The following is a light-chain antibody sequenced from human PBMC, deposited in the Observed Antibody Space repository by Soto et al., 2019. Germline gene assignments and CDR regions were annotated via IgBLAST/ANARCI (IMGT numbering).Light chain of an antibody. CDR1: SSGVGAYDY. CDR3: SSYAGSTKDV. Sequence: QSALTQPPSASGSPGQSVTISCTGTSSGVGAYDYVSWYQQHPGKAPKLMIHEVNKRPSGVPDRFSGSKSGNTASLTVSGLQAEDEADYYCSSYAGSTKDVFGTGTKVTV. V-gene: IGLV2-8*01. J-gene: IGLJ1*01. CDR2: EVN.